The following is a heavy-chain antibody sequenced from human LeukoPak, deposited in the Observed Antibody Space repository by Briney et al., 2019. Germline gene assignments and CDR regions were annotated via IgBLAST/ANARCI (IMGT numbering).Heavy chain of an antibody. J-gene: IGHJ4*02. V-gene: IGHV3-30*02. Sequence: GGSLRLSCAASGFTFSSYGMHWVRQAPGKGLVWVAFIRYDGSNKYYADSVKGRFTISRDNSKNTLYLQMNSLRAEDTAVYYCAKDLPIAVALEFDYWGQGTLVTVSS. CDR2: IRYDGSNK. D-gene: IGHD6-19*01. CDR1: GFTFSSYG. CDR3: AKDLPIAVALEFDY.